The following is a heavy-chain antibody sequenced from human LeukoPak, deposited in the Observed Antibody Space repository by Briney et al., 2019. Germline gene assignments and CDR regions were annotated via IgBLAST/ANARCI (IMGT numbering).Heavy chain of an antibody. J-gene: IGHJ4*02. CDR1: GFTFRSIA. Sequence: GGSLRLSCAASGFTFRSIAMTWVRQAPGKGLEWVSSIRSNGDTTYNADSVKGRFTISRDNSKNTLYLQMNRLRVEDTAIYYCAKGQELDDGVFDSWGQGTLVTVSS. CDR2: IRSNGDTT. V-gene: IGHV3-23*01. D-gene: IGHD1-1*01. CDR3: AKGQELDDGVFDS.